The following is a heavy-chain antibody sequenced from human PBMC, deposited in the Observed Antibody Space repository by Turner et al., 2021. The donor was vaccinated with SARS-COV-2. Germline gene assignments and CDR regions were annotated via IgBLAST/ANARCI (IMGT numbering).Heavy chain of an antibody. V-gene: IGHV1-18*01. Sequence: QVQLVQSGAEVKKPGASVKVSCKASGYTFTSYGISWVRQAPGQGLEGMGWISAYKGNTNYAQKLQGRVTMTTDTSTSTAYMELRSLRSDDTAVYYCARDLEVRFGEFPLDYWGQGTLVTVSS. D-gene: IGHD3-10*01. CDR3: ARDLEVRFGEFPLDY. J-gene: IGHJ4*02. CDR1: GYTFTSYG. CDR2: ISAYKGNT.